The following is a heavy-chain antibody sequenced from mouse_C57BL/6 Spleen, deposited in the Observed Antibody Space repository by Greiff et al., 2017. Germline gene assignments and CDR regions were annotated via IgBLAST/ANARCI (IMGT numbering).Heavy chain of an antibody. V-gene: IGHV5-4*01. D-gene: IGHD4-1*01. J-gene: IGHJ2*01. CDR3: ARERWDGNYFDY. CDR1: GFTFSSYA. CDR2: ISDGGSYT. Sequence: EVQRVESGGGLVKPGGSLKLSCAASGFTFSSYAMSWVRQTPEKRLEWVATISDGGSYTYYPDNVKGRFTISRDNAKNNLYLQMSHLKSEDTAMYYCARERWDGNYFDYWGQGTTLTVSS.